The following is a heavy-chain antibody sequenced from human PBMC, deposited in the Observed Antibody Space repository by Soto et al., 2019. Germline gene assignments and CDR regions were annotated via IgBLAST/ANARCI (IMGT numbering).Heavy chain of an antibody. CDR2: IVPIVDTS. V-gene: IGHV1-69*14. J-gene: IGHJ4*02. CDR3: VRVVAIPGYPDN. D-gene: IGHD5-12*01. Sequence: QVQLVQSGAEVRQPASSVKVSCKTSGATFSSYAITWVRQAPGQGLEWMGGIVPIVDTSTNAQKFQGRVTITADKFTNTVYMELSSLRSDDTAVYYCVRVVAIPGYPDNWGQGTLVTVSS. CDR1: GATFSSYA.